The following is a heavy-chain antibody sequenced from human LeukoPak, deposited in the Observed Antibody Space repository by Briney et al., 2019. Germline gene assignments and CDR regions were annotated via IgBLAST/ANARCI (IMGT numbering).Heavy chain of an antibody. CDR1: GFTVSGYW. D-gene: IGHD2-15*01. J-gene: IGHJ4*02. CDR2: INGDGSTT. V-gene: IGHV3-74*01. Sequence: GGSLRLSCAASGFTVSGYWMDWVRQAPGKGPVWVSSINGDGSTTTYADSVKGRFTISKDLAKNMLYLQMISLGAEDTAVYYCARGSSVVALDWGQGTLVTISS. CDR3: ARGSSVVALD.